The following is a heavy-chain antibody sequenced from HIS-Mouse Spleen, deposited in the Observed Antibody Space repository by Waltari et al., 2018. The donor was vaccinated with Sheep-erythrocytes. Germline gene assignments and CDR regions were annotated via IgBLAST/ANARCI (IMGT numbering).Heavy chain of an antibody. Sequence: QVQLVGSGGGVVQPGRSLRLSCAASGFTFSSYAMHWVRQAPGKGLEWVAVISYDGSNKYYADSVKGRFTISRDNSKNTLYLQMNSLRAEDTAVYYCARGAFDIWGQGTMVTVSS. V-gene: IGHV3-30-3*01. CDR3: ARGAFDI. J-gene: IGHJ3*02. CDR1: GFTFSSYA. CDR2: ISYDGSNK.